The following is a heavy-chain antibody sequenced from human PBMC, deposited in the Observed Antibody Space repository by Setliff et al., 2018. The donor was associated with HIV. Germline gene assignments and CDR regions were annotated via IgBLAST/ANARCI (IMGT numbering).Heavy chain of an antibody. V-gene: IGHV4-59*11. CDR1: GGSISSHY. CDR3: ARFTVVRDC. Sequence: SETLSLTCTVSGGSISSHYWSWIRQPPGKGLEWIGSIYYSGSTNYNPSLKSRVTISVDTSKNQFSLKLSSVTAADTAVYYCARFTVVRDCWGQGTLVTVSS. D-gene: IGHD2-15*01. J-gene: IGHJ4*02. CDR2: IYYSGST.